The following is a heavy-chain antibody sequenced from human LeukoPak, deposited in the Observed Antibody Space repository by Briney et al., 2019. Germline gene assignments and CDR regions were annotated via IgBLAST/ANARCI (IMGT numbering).Heavy chain of an antibody. J-gene: IGHJ4*02. Sequence: SETLSLTCTVSGGSISSSSYYWGWIRQPPGKGLEWIGSIYYSGSTYYNPSLKSRVTISVDTSKNQFSLKLSSVTAADTAVYYCARGVPIVVVFGETPYYFDYWGQGTLVTVSS. CDR3: ARGVPIVVVFGETPYYFDY. V-gene: IGHV4-39*01. CDR2: IYYSGST. CDR1: GGSISSSSYY. D-gene: IGHD2-21*01.